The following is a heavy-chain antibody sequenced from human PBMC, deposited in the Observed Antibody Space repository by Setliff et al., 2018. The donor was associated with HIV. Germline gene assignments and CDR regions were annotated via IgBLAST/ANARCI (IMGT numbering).Heavy chain of an antibody. J-gene: IGHJ5*02. CDR1: GFTFSSYW. CDR2: IKQDGSEK. CDR3: VKALSGPPPACSSPNCYICKWFDP. D-gene: IGHD2-2*01. Sequence: PGGSLRLSCAASGFTFSSYWMSWVRQAPGKGLEWVANIKQDGSEKYYVGSVKGRFTISIDNAKNPSYLHMNNLRVEDTAVYYCVKALSGPPPACSSPNCYICKWFDPWGQGTLVTVSS. V-gene: IGHV3-7*03.